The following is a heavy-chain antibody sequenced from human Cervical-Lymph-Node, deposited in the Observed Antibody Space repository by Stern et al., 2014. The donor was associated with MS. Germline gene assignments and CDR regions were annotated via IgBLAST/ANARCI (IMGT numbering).Heavy chain of an antibody. CDR2: SSPEDGET. CDR3: ASAVTGLNYYFHALDV. Sequence: QLVQSGAEVKKPGASVKVSCKVSGYTLNDLSLHWVRQAPGEGLEWMGGSSPEDGETIFAQGLQGRVTVTEDTSTDTAYMELSSLRSEDTAVYYCASAVTGLNYYFHALDVWGQGTTVTVSS. CDR1: GYTLNDLS. V-gene: IGHV1-24*01. J-gene: IGHJ6*02. D-gene: IGHD6-19*01.